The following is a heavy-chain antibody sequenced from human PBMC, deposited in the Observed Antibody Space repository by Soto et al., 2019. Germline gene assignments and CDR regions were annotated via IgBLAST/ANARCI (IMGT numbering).Heavy chain of an antibody. V-gene: IGHV1-18*01. CDR2: ISAYNGNT. CDR3: ASASAAGPYYYYYGVDV. CDR1: GYTFTSYG. Sequence: ASVKVSCKASGYTFTSYGISWVRQAPGQGLEWMGWISAYNGNTNYAQKLQGRVTMTTDTSTSTAYMELSSLRSDDTAVYYCASASAAGPYYYYYGVDVWGQGTTVTVSS. J-gene: IGHJ6*02. D-gene: IGHD6-13*01.